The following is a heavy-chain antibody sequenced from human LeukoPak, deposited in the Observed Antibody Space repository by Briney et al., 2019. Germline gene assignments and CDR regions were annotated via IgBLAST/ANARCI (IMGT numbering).Heavy chain of an antibody. Sequence: SETLSLTCAVYGGSFSGYYWSWIRQPPGKGLEWIGSIYYSGSTYYNPSLKSRVTISVDTSKNQFSLKLSSVTAADTAVYYCARVTVEVYYDYVWGSYWFDPWGQGTLVTVSS. CDR1: GGSFSGYY. CDR2: IYYSGST. V-gene: IGHV4-34*01. J-gene: IGHJ5*02. CDR3: ARVTVEVYYDYVWGSYWFDP. D-gene: IGHD3-16*01.